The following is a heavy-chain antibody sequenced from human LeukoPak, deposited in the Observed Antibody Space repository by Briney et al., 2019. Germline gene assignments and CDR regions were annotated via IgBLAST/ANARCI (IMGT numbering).Heavy chain of an antibody. CDR1: GFTFSSYW. CDR3: ARDLYSSSWYVSFWFDP. D-gene: IGHD6-13*01. CDR2: INSDGSST. Sequence: GGSLRLSCAASGFTFSSYWMHWVRQAPGKGLVWVSRINSDGSSTSYADSVKGRFTISRDNAKNTLYLQMNSLRAEDAAVYYCARDLYSSSWYVSFWFDPWGQGTLVTVSS. J-gene: IGHJ5*02. V-gene: IGHV3-74*01.